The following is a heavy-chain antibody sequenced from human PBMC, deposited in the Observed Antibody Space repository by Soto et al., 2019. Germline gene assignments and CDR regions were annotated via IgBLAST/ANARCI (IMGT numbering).Heavy chain of an antibody. CDR3: ARVMLGGHSDY. V-gene: IGHV1-8*01. CDR1: GYTFTNNV. J-gene: IGHJ4*02. Sequence: QVQLVQSGAEVKKPGASVTVSCKASGYTFTNNVINWARQAPGQGLEWMGWMNPNSGNTGYAQKFQGRVTMTRNTSIRTAYIDLSSLSSDDTAVYYCARVMLGGHSDYWGQGTLVTVSS. D-gene: IGHD2-15*01. CDR2: MNPNSGNT.